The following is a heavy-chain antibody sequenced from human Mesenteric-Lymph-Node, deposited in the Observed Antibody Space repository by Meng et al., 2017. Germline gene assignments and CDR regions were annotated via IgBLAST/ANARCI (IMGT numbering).Heavy chain of an antibody. CDR1: GFTFSSYS. V-gene: IGHV3-21*01. D-gene: IGHD2-21*02. J-gene: IGHJ4*02. Sequence: GGSLRLSCAASGFTFSSYSMNWVRQAPGKGLEWVSSISSSSSYIYYADSVKGRFTISRDNAKNSLYLQMNSLRAEDTAVYYCARVTRVYCGGDCYYFDYWGQGTLVTVSS. CDR2: ISSSSSYI. CDR3: ARVTRVYCGGDCYYFDY.